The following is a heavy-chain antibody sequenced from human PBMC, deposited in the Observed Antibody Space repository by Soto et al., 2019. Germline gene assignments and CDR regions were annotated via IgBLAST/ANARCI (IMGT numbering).Heavy chain of an antibody. CDR2: ISGGGDII. CDR3: SRDPRLADY. J-gene: IGHJ4*02. CDR1: GFTFSDHY. Sequence: QVQLVESGGGLVKPGGSLRLSCAASGFTFSDHYMTWIRQAPGKGPEWLSYISGGGDIISYADSVKGRFIISRDNAEKSVYLQMNSRTVEDTAVYYCSRDPRLADYWGQGTLVTVSS. D-gene: IGHD6-25*01. V-gene: IGHV3-11*01.